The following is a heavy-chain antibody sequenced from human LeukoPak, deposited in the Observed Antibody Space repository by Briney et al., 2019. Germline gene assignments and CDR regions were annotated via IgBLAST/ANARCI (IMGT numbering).Heavy chain of an antibody. J-gene: IGHJ6*03. CDR3: ARVYYGSGSLHYYYYYMNV. V-gene: IGHV4-39*07. Sequence: SETLSLTCTVPGVSISSSNSYWGWIRQPPGKGLEWIGEINHSGSTNYNPSLKSRVTISVDTSKNQFSLKLSSVTAADTAVYYCARVYYGSGSLHYYYYYMNVWGKGTTVTISS. CDR1: GVSISSSNSY. CDR2: INHSGST. D-gene: IGHD3-10*01.